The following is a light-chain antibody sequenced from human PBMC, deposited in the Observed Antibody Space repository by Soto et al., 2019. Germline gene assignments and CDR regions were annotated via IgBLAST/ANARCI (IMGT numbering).Light chain of an antibody. J-gene: IGKJ1*01. CDR2: GAS. V-gene: IGKV3-20*01. CDR1: QSVSNNY. CDR3: QQYGSSGT. Sequence: EIVLTLSPGTLSLYPGERATLSCRASQSVSNNYLAWYQQKPGQAPRLLIYGASNRATGIPDRFSGSGSGTDFTLTISRLEPEDFAVYYCQQYGSSGTFGQGSKADIK.